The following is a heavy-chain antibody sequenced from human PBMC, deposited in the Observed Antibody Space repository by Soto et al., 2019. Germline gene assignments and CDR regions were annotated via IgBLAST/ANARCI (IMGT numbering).Heavy chain of an antibody. CDR3: VKWNGFGDS. J-gene: IGHJ4*02. Sequence: EVQLLESGGGSVQPGGSLKLSCAVSGFSISEYGVTWVRQPPGKGLYWVSGFSGGRGGTFYADSVRGRFTISRDDSRNMVYLQMDSLGVEETAVYYGVKWNGFGDSWGQGTLVTVSS. D-gene: IGHD1-1*01. V-gene: IGHV3-23*01. CDR1: GFSISEYG. CDR2: FSGGRGGT.